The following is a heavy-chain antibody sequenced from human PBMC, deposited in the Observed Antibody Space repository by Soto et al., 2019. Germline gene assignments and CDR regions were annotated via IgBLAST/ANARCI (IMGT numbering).Heavy chain of an antibody. V-gene: IGHV1-2*02. CDR2: INPNSGAT. CDR1: GYTFTDYY. Sequence: ASVKVSCKASGYTFTDYYMHWVRQAPGQGLEWMGWINPNSGATSYAQRFQGRVTMTRDTSISTAYMELSRLTSDDTAVYYCAEGGGDIVQMVYALPWYWGQGTLVTVSS. J-gene: IGHJ4*02. D-gene: IGHD2-8*01. CDR3: AEGGGDIVQMVYALPWY.